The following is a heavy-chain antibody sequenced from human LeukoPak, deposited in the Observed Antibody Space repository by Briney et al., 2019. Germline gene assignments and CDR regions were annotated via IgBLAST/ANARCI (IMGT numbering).Heavy chain of an antibody. J-gene: IGHJ4*02. D-gene: IGHD1-14*01. CDR1: GFSFTTYW. V-gene: IGHV3-7*01. CDR3: ARGRTLFDY. CDR2: IKQDGSEK. Sequence: GGSLRLSCAASGFSFTTYWMSWVRQAPGKGLEWVANIKQDGSEKYYVDSVKGRFTISRDNAKNSLYLQMNSLRAEDTAVYYCARGRTLFDYWGQGTLVTVSS.